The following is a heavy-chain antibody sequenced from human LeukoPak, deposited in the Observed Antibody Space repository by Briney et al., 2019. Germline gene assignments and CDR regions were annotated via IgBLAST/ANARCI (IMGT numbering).Heavy chain of an antibody. V-gene: IGHV4-61*01. CDR3: AREGYSSGWFY. Sequence: SETLSLTCTVSGGSITSDTYYWGWIRLPPGKGLEWIGYIYYSGSTNYNPSLKSRVTISVDTSKNQFSLKLSSVTAADTAVYYCAREGYSSGWFYWGQGTLVTVSS. CDR1: GGSITSDTYY. CDR2: IYYSGST. J-gene: IGHJ4*02. D-gene: IGHD6-19*01.